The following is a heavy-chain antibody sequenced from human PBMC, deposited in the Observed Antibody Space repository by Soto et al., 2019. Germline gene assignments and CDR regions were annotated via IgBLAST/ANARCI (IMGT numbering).Heavy chain of an antibody. J-gene: IGHJ6*02. CDR2: IIPLFRTV. D-gene: IGHD6-6*01. CDR1: GDIFSNYA. Sequence: QVQLLQSGAEVKKPGSSVNVSCKTSGDIFSNYAITWVRQAPGQGLEWMGGIIPLFRTVNYAQTFQGRLTMTADESTSTAYMELRSLRSEDTAVYYCVPLQPSTIVGRPGVDVWGQGTTVTVSS. CDR3: VPLQPSTIVGRPGVDV. V-gene: IGHV1-69*01.